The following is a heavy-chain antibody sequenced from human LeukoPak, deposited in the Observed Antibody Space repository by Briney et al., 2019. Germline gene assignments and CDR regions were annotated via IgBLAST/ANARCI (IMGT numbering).Heavy chain of an antibody. CDR2: IRSKANSYAR. CDR1: GFTFSGSA. V-gene: IGHV3-73*01. Sequence: GGSLTLSCAASGFTFSGSAMHGVRQASGKGLEWVGRIRSKANSYARAYAASVKGSFTISRDDSKNTAYLQMNSLKTEDTAVYYCTRHEAGYYGSGDTDYWGQGTLVTVSS. D-gene: IGHD3-10*01. J-gene: IGHJ4*02. CDR3: TRHEAGYYGSGDTDY.